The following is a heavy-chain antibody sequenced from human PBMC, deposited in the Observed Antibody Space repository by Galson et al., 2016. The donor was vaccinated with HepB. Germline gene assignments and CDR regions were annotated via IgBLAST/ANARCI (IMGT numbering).Heavy chain of an antibody. CDR2: IIPILGIA. V-gene: IGHV1-69*04. CDR1: GDTFSSYA. J-gene: IGHJ5*02. CDR3: ARGGVPAAGGWFDP. Sequence: SVKVSCKASGDTFSSYAISWVRQAPGQGLEWMGRIIPILGIANYAQKFQGRVPITADKSTSTAYMELSSLRSEDTAVYYCARGGVPAAGGWFDPWGQGTLVTVSS. D-gene: IGHD2-2*01.